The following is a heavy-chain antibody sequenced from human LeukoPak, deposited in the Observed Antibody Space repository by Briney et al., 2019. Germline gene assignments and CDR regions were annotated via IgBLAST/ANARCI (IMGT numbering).Heavy chain of an antibody. D-gene: IGHD3-3*01. CDR3: ARGSQGYDFWSGYYTNHIFDY. V-gene: IGHV4-4*07. CDR2: IYTSGST. J-gene: IGHJ4*02. Sequence: SETLSLTCTVSGGSISRYSWSWIRQPPGKGLEWIGRIYTSGSTNYNPSLKSRVTMSVDTSKNQFSLKLSSVTAADTAVYYCARGSQGYDFWSGYYTNHIFDYWGQGTLVTVSS. CDR1: GGSISRYS.